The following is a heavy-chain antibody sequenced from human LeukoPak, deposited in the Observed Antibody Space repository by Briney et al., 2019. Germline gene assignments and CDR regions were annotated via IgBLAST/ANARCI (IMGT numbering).Heavy chain of an antibody. J-gene: IGHJ4*02. CDR2: MNPNSGNT. CDR1: GYTFTGYY. V-gene: IGHV1-8*02. Sequence: ASVKVSCKASGYTFTGYYMHWVRQATGQGLEWMGWMNPNSGNTGYAQKFQGRVTMTRNTSISTAYMELSSLRSEDTAVYYCARVTSHFGVVIIDDYWGQGTLVTVSS. CDR3: ARVTSHFGVVIIDDY. D-gene: IGHD3-3*01.